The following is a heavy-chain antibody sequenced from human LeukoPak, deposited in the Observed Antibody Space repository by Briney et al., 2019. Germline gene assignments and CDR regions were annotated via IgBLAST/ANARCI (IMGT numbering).Heavy chain of an antibody. CDR2: INHSGRT. CDR1: GGSSSGYY. J-gene: IGHJ4*02. CDR3: ARGPRHYDYVWGSYRTLVYFDY. D-gene: IGHD3-16*02. V-gene: IGHV4-34*01. Sequence: PSETLSLTCAVYGGSSSGYYWSWIRQPPGKGLEWIGEINHSGRTNYNPSLKSRVTISVDTSKNQFSLKLSSVTAADTAVYYCARGPRHYDYVWGSYRTLVYFDYWGQGTLVTVSS.